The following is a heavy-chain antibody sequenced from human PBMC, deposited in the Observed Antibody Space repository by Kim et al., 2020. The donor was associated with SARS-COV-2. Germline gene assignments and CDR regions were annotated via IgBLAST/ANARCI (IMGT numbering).Heavy chain of an antibody. CDR3: ARAGHSYGLACDY. Sequence: GGSLRLSCAASGFTFSDYSMSWIRQAPGKGLEWVSDISSSSSYTNYADSVKGRFTISRDDAKNSVYLQMNSLRAEDTAVYYCARAGHSYGLACDYWGQGTLVTVSS. CDR1: GFTFSDYS. D-gene: IGHD5-18*01. J-gene: IGHJ4*02. V-gene: IGHV3-11*06. CDR2: ISSSSSYT.